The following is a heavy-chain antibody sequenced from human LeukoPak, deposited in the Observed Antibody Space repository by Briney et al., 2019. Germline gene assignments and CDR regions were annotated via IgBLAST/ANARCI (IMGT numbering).Heavy chain of an antibody. CDR1: GGSISSSSYY. Sequence: SETLSLTCTVSGGSISSSSYYWGWIRQPPGKGLEWIGSIYYSGSTNYNPSLKSRVTISVDTSKNQFSLKLSSVTAADTAVYYCARVRTIDYGELRHAFDIWGQGTMVTVSS. D-gene: IGHD4-17*01. CDR3: ARVRTIDYGELRHAFDI. J-gene: IGHJ3*02. CDR2: IYYSGST. V-gene: IGHV4-39*07.